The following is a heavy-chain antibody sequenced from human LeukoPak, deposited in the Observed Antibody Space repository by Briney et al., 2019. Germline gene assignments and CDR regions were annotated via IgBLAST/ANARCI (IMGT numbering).Heavy chain of an antibody. CDR1: GYTVTSYG. J-gene: IGHJ4*02. Sequence: ASVKVSCKASGYTVTSYGISWVPQDPGKGITRMGWISAYNGNTNYAQKLQGRVTMTTDRSTSTAYMELRSLRSDDTVVYYWAREYYFDYWGQGTLVTVSS. CDR3: AREYYFDY. V-gene: IGHV1-18*01. CDR2: ISAYNGNT.